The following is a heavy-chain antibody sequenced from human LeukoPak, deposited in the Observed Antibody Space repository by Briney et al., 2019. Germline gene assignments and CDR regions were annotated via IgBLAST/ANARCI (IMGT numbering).Heavy chain of an antibody. CDR1: GYTFTSNY. CDR3: ARDNWVRDEASWFNP. V-gene: IGHV1-46*01. Sequence: ASVKLSCKAFGYTFTSNYMHWVRHAPGQGPGRMGVICPSSGSTTYAQTVQGRVTLTRDMSTSTDYLELSSLRSEDTAVYYCARDNWVRDEASWFNPWGQGTLVTVPS. CDR2: ICPSSGST. J-gene: IGHJ5*02. D-gene: IGHD5-24*01.